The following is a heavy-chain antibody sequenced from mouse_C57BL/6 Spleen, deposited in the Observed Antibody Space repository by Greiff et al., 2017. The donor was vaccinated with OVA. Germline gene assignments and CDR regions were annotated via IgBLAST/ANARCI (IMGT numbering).Heavy chain of an antibody. V-gene: IGHV1-82*01. J-gene: IGHJ2*01. CDR3: AITTVVDYFDY. CDR1: GYAFSSSW. Sequence: QVQLQQSGPELVKPGASVKISCKASGYAFSSSWMNWVKQRPGKGLEWIGRIYPGDGDTNYNGKFKGKATLTADKSSRTAYMQLCSLTSEDSAVYFCAITTVVDYFDYWGQGTTLTVSA. CDR2: IYPGDGDT. D-gene: IGHD1-1*01.